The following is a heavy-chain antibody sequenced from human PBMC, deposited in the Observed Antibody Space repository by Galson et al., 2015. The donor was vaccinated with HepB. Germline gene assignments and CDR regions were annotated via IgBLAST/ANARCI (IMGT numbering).Heavy chain of an antibody. D-gene: IGHD6-25*01. Sequence: SLRLSCAASGFTFSSYGMRWVRQAPGKGLEWVSVIYSGGYTYFADSVKGRFTISRDGSKNTLYLQMNSLRAEDTAVYYCARLRSIAAAGGFDYWGQGTLVTVSS. V-gene: IGHV3-53*01. CDR2: IYSGGYT. J-gene: IGHJ4*02. CDR1: GFTFSSYG. CDR3: ARLRSIAAAGGFDY.